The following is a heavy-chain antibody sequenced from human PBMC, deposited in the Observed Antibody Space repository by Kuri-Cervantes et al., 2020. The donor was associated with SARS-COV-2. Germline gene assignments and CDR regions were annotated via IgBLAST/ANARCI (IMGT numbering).Heavy chain of an antibody. V-gene: IGHV1-24*01. CDR2: FDPEDGET. CDR3: ARVPIHYDNGDHYEDF. Sequence: ASVKVSCKVSGYTLTELSMHWVRQAPGKGLEWMGGFDPEDGETIYAQKFQGRVTMTTDRSTDTAYMELTSLRSDDTATYYCARVPIHYDNGDHYEDFWGQGILVTVSS. J-gene: IGHJ4*02. CDR1: GYTLTELS. D-gene: IGHD3-22*01.